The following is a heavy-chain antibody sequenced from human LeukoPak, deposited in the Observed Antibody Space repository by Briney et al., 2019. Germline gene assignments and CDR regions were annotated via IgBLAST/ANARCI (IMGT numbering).Heavy chain of an antibody. CDR3: ASSEHYYDSSGYYVTYFDY. J-gene: IGHJ4*02. CDR2: IYSGGST. V-gene: IGHV3-66*01. Sequence: SGGSLRLSCAASGFTVSSNYMSWVRQAPGKGLEWVSVIYSGGSTYYADSVKGRFTISRDNSKNTLYLQMNSLRAEDTAVYYCASSEHYYDSSGYYVTYFDYWGQGTLVTVSS. CDR1: GFTVSSNY. D-gene: IGHD3-22*01.